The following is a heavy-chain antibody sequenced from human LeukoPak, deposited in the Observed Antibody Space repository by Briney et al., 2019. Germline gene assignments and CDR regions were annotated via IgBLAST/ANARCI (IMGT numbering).Heavy chain of an antibody. CDR2: ISYDGSNK. CDR3: ANDGLYGDLRWARFDY. D-gene: IGHD4-17*01. V-gene: IGHV3-30*18. CDR1: GFTFSSYG. J-gene: IGHJ4*02. Sequence: GGSLRLSCAASGFTFSSYGMHWVRQAPGKGLEWVAVISYDGSNKYYADSVKGRFTISRDNSKNTLYLQMNSLRAEDTAVYYCANDGLYGDLRWARFDYWGQGTLVTVSS.